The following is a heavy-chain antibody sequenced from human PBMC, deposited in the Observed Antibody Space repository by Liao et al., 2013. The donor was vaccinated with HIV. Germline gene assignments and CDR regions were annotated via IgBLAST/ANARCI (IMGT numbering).Heavy chain of an antibody. V-gene: IGHV4-59*12. Sequence: QLQESGPGLVKTSETLSLTCTISGGSISTYYWSWIRQPPGKGLEWIGYIYYSGSTNYNPSLKSRVTISVDTSKNQFSLKLSSVTAADTAVYYCAREESGLAGDVWGKGTTVTVSS. D-gene: IGHD3/OR15-3a*01. CDR2: IYYSGST. J-gene: IGHJ6*04. CDR1: GGSISTYY. CDR3: AREESGLAGDV.